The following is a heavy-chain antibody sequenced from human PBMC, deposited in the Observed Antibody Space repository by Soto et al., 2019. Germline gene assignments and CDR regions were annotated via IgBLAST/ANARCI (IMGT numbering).Heavy chain of an antibody. D-gene: IGHD6-6*01. CDR2: IIPIFGTT. V-gene: IGHV1-69*06. Sequence: QVQLVQSGAEVKKPGSSVKVSCKASGGTTSSYAISWVRQAPGPGLEWMGGIIPIFGTTNYAQKFQGRVTITADKSKDTVYMEVSSLRSEDTAVYYCAGYWPRDSSSFSRLYYGMAVWGQWTTVTVSS. CDR3: AGYWPRDSSSFSRLYYGMAV. J-gene: IGHJ6*02. CDR1: GGTTSSYA.